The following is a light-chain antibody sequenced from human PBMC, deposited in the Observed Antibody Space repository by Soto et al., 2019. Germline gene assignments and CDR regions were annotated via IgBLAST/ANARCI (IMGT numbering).Light chain of an antibody. CDR1: QSVSKNY. CDR3: QQYGSSGT. CDR2: GAS. V-gene: IGKV3-20*01. Sequence: EIVLTQSPGTLSLSPGQIATLSCRASQSVSKNYLAWYQQKPGHAPRLLIYGASNRATGIPDRFSGSGSGTEFTLTISRMEPEDFAVYYCQQYGSSGTFGQGTKVDIK. J-gene: IGKJ1*01.